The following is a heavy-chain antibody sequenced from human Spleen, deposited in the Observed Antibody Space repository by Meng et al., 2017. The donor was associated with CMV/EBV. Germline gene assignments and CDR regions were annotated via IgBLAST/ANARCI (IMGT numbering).Heavy chain of an antibody. V-gene: IGHV3-23*01. Sequence: GESLKISCAASGFTFSDYAMSRVRQAPGKGLEWVSGIVASGGNTYYADCVKGRLSRDSSRNTLYLQMNSLRAEDTAVYYCTRVIAVAGPYYFDPWGQGTLVTVSS. J-gene: IGHJ4*01. CDR1: GFTFSDYA. CDR2: IVASGGNT. CDR3: TRVIAVAGPYYFDP. D-gene: IGHD6-19*01.